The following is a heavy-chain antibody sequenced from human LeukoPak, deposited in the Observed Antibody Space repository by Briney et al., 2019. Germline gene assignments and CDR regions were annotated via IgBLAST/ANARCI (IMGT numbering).Heavy chain of an antibody. D-gene: IGHD2-2*01. V-gene: IGHV4-34*01. CDR1: GGSFSGYY. Sequence: SETLSLTCVVYGGSFSGYYWSWIRQPPGKGLEWIGEINHSGSTNYNPSLKSRVTISVDTSKNQFSLKLSSVTAADTAVYYCARGRYCSSTSCYDSQHWGQGTLVTVSS. CDR3: ARGRYCSSTSCYDSQH. CDR2: INHSGST. J-gene: IGHJ1*01.